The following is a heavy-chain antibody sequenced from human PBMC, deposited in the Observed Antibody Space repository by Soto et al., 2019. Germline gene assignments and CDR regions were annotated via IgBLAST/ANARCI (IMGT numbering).Heavy chain of an antibody. CDR2: INPNSGVT. CDR3: ARESGGATATLDYYYFHMDV. J-gene: IGHJ6*03. V-gene: IGHV1-2*04. D-gene: IGHD5-12*01. Sequence: QVQLVQSGAEVKEPGASVTVSCRASGDRFTDYYMRWVRQAPGQGLEWMGWINPNSGVTKYAQKFQGWVTMPRDTSIRTVYMQLSRLGFDDTAIYYCARESGGATATLDYYYFHMDVWGTGTTVTVSS. CDR1: GDRFTDYY.